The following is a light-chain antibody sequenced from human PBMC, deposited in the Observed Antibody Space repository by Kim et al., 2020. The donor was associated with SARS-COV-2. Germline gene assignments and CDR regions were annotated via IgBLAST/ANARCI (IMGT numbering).Light chain of an antibody. J-gene: IGKJ4*01. V-gene: IGKV1-5*01. CDR2: DAS. CDR3: QQYNLYPLT. CDR1: QSITRW. Sequence: ASVGDRVTITCRASQSITRWLDWYQQKPGKAPKLLISDASTSQGGVPSRFSGSGSGTEFTLTISSLQPDDFATYYCQQYNLYPLTFGGGTKVDIK.